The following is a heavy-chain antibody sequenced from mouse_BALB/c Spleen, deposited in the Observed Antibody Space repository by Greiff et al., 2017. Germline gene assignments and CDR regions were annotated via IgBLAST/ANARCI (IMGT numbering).Heavy chain of an antibody. CDR3: ASVYGNYAAMDY. J-gene: IGHJ4*01. D-gene: IGHD2-1*01. Sequence: EVHLVESGPGLVKPSQSLSLTCTVTGYSITSDYAWNWIRQFPGNKLEWMGYISYSGSTSYNPSLKSRISITRDTSKNQFFLQLNSVTTEDTATYYCASVYGNYAAMDYWGQGTSVTVSS. CDR1: GYSITSDYA. CDR2: ISYSGST. V-gene: IGHV3-2*02.